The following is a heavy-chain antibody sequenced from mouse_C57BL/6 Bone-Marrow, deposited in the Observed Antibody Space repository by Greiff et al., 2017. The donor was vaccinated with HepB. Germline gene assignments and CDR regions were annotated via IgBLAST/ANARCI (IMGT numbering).Heavy chain of an antibody. Sequence: EVKLMESGGGLVKPGGSLKLSCAASGFTFSSYAMSWVRQTPEKRLEWVATISDGGSYTYYPDNVKGRFTISRDNAKNNLYLQMSHLKSEDTAMYYCARDLGEENYFDYWGQGTTLTVSS. CDR2: ISDGGSYT. V-gene: IGHV5-4*01. CDR3: ARDLGEENYFDY. CDR1: GFTFSSYA. D-gene: IGHD4-1*01. J-gene: IGHJ2*01.